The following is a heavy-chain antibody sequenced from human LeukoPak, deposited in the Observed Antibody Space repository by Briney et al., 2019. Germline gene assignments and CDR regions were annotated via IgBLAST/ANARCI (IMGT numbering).Heavy chain of an antibody. V-gene: IGHV4-38-2*02. D-gene: IGHD1-1*01. Sequence: PSETLSLTCNSISSAYYWGWIRQPPWEGLEWIGSIYHSGSTYYNPSLKSRVTISVDTSKNQFSLKLSSVTAADTAVYYCARVGAGTIDIWGQGTMVTVSS. CDR2: IYHSGST. J-gene: IGHJ3*02. CDR3: ARVGAGTIDI. CDR1: SISSAYY.